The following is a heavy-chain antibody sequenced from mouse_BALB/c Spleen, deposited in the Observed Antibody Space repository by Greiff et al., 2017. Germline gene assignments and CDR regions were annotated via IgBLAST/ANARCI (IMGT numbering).Heavy chain of an antibody. CDR2: IDPSDSYT. D-gene: IGHD1-1*01. J-gene: IGHJ1*01. CDR3: ARLYYYGSSWGYWYFDV. V-gene: IGHV1-69*02. Sequence: VQLQQPGAELVKPGASVKLSCKASGYTFTSYWMHWVKQRPGQGLEWIGEIDPSDSYTNYNQKFKGKATLTVDKSSSTAYMQLSSLTSEDSAVYYCARLYYYGSSWGYWYFDVWGAGTTVTVSS. CDR1: GYTFTSYW.